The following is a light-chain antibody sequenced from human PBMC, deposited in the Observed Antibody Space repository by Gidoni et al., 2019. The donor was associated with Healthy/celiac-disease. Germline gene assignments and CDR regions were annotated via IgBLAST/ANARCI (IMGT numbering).Light chain of an antibody. CDR2: DTA. V-gene: IGKV3-11*01. CDR3: QQRSNWPVT. CDR1: QSVSSY. Sequence: EIVLTQSPATLSLSPGEIATLSCRARQSVSSYLACYQQKPGQAPRLLIYDTANSATGIPARFRGSVSGTDFTLTISSLEPEEFAGYYGQQRSNWPVTFGQGTRLEIK. J-gene: IGKJ5*01.